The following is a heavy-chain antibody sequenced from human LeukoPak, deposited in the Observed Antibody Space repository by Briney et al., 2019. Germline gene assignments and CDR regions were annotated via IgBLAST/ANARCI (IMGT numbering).Heavy chain of an antibody. Sequence: PGGSLRLSCAASGFTFNSYTMNWVRQTPGKGLEWVANIKQDGSEQYYVDSVKGRFTISRDNAKNSLHLQMNSLGAEDTAVYYCARGIAVAGIRFDYWGQGTLVTVSS. J-gene: IGHJ4*02. D-gene: IGHD6-19*01. CDR3: ARGIAVAGIRFDY. CDR2: IKQDGSEQ. V-gene: IGHV3-7*01. CDR1: GFTFNSYT.